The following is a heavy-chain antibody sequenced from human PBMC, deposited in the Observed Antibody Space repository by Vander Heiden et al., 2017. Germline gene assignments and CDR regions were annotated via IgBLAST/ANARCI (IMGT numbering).Heavy chain of an antibody. CDR2: TDQDGSEK. CDR3: ARGSAAPDY. Sequence: EVQVVESGGGLVQPGRSLTLSCAASAFTFNNYWMTWVRQAPGKGLEWVANTDQDGSEKYYVDSVKGRFTISRDNAKNSLYLQMNNLRAEDTAVYYCARGSAAPDYWGQGTLVTVSS. V-gene: IGHV3-7*01. J-gene: IGHJ4*02. CDR1: AFTFNNYW. D-gene: IGHD6-13*01.